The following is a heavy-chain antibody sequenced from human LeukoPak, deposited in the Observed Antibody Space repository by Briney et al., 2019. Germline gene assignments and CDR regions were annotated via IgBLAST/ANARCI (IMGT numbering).Heavy chain of an antibody. CDR1: GFTFSSYG. D-gene: IGHD4-17*01. Sequence: PGRPLRLSCAASGFTFSSYGMHWVRQAPGKGLEWVAVIPYDGSDKYYADSVKGRFTISRDNAKNSLYLQMKSLRDEDTAIYYCARDYGDLPARVPYFDYWGQGTLVTVSS. CDR3: ARDYGDLPARVPYFDY. J-gene: IGHJ4*02. V-gene: IGHV3-30-3*01. CDR2: IPYDGSDK.